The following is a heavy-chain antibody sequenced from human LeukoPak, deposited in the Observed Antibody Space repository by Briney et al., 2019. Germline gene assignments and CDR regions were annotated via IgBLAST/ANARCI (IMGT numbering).Heavy chain of an antibody. D-gene: IGHD3-10*01. CDR3: ARDYGSGIA. J-gene: IGHJ4*02. CDR1: GYTFTGYY. Sequence: ASVKVSCKASGYTFTGYYMHWVRQAPGQGLEWMGWINPSSGGTNYAQNFQGRVTMTRDKSISTACMELSSLRSDDTAVYYCARDYGSGIAWGQGTLVTVSS. CDR2: INPSSGGT. V-gene: IGHV1-2*02.